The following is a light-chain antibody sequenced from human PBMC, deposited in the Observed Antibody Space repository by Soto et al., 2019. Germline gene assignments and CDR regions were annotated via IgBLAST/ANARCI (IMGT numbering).Light chain of an antibody. CDR3: QRYDSLPPT. CDR1: HDIKKY. V-gene: IGKV1-33*01. J-gene: IGKJ5*01. CDR2: DAS. Sequence: DLQMTQSPSSLSASVGDRVTITCQASHDIKKYLNWYQEKPGKAPKLLIYDASNLQTGVPSRFSGSGSGTNFTFTISSLQSEDIATYYCQRYDSLPPTFGQGTRLDIK.